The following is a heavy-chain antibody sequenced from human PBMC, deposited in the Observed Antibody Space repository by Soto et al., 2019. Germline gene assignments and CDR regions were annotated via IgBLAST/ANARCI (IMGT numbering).Heavy chain of an antibody. CDR3: ARQIYDSDTGPNFQYYFDS. Sequence: GESLKISCMGSGYSFAGYWITWVRQKPGKGLEWLGRIDPSDSQTYYSPSFRGHVTISVTKSITTVFLQWSSLRASDTAMYYCARQIYDSDTGPNFQYYFDSWGQGTPVTVSS. CDR1: GYSFAGYW. D-gene: IGHD3-22*01. V-gene: IGHV5-10-1*01. CDR2: IDPSDSQT. J-gene: IGHJ4*02.